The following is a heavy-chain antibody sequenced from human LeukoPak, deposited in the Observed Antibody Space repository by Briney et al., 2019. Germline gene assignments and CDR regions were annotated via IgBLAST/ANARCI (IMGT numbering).Heavy chain of an antibody. Sequence: GGSLRLSCAASGFTVSSTYMSWVRQAPGKGLEWVSDIYSGGSTYYAASGKGRFTISRNNSKNTLYRQMNRVRAEETGVYYCARGGILVEYGMDGWGQGTTVTASS. CDR1: GFTVSSTY. J-gene: IGHJ6*02. V-gene: IGHV3-53*04. D-gene: IGHD2-2*01. CDR2: IYSGGST. CDR3: ARGGILVEYGMDG.